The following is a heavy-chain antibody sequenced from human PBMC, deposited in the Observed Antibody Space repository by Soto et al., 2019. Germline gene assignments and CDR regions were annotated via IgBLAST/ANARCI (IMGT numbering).Heavy chain of an antibody. J-gene: IGHJ5*02. D-gene: IGHD2-15*01. CDR1: GGSITSGGSF. CDR2: IGYSGAT. CDR3: ARGGASSKWFAP. V-gene: IGHV4-31*03. Sequence: QVHLQESGPGLVRPSQTLSLTCTVSGGSITSGGSFWSWIRQHPGKGPEWIAFIGYSGATSYNPSLASGVTIPADTYKSQFSLNLRSVTAADTAVYYCARGGASSKWFAPWGQGTLVTVSS.